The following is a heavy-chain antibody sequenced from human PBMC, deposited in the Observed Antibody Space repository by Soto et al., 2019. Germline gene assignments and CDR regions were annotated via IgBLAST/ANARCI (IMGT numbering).Heavy chain of an antibody. CDR3: AGDPKYGLLDY. D-gene: IGHD4-17*01. CDR2: ISYDGSNK. J-gene: IGHJ4*02. Sequence: GGSLRLSCAASGFTFSSYAMHWVRQAPGKGLEWVAVISYDGSNKYYADSVKGRFTISRDNSKNTLYLQMNSLRAEDTAVYYCAGDPKYGLLDYWGQGTLVTVSS. CDR1: GFTFSSYA. V-gene: IGHV3-30-3*01.